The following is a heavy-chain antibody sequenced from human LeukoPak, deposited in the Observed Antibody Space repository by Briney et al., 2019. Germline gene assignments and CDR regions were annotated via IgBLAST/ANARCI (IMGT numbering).Heavy chain of an antibody. CDR3: ARGNLSPPDSSSWYVRGPLYYMDV. Sequence: GGPLRLSCAASGFTFSSYWMSWVRQAPGKGLEWVANIKQDGSEKYYVDSVKGRFTISRDNAKNSLYLQMNSLRAEDTAVYYCARGNLSPPDSSSWYVRGPLYYMDVWGKGTTVTVSS. D-gene: IGHD6-13*01. CDR1: GFTFSSYW. V-gene: IGHV3-7*01. CDR2: IKQDGSEK. J-gene: IGHJ6*03.